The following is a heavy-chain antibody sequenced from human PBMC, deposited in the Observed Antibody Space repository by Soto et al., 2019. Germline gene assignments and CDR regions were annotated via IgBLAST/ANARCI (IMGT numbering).Heavy chain of an antibody. V-gene: IGHV1-18*01. Sequence: QIQLAQSGGEVKKPGASVKVSCKTSGYTFSSYTIAWVRQAPGQGLEWLGWISPDDGNTEYEQKFQGRVTMTADTLTNNAYMELRSLKYDDTAVYYCARVEGPFGESLHWGQGTPVTVSA. CDR3: ARVEGPFGESLH. J-gene: IGHJ4*02. CDR2: ISPDDGNT. CDR1: GYTFSSYT. D-gene: IGHD3-10*01.